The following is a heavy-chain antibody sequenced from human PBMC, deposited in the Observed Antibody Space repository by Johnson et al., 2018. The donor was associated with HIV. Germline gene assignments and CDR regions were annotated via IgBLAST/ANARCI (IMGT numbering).Heavy chain of an antibody. Sequence: VQLVESGGALVQPGGSLRLSCEGFGFMFDDHGLSWIRQAPGKWLEWVSGINWNGGATGYADSVKGRCTISRDNDRNSLYLQMNNLRVEDTALYYCVRRDSGSLSFDIWGQGTMVSVSS. CDR1: GFMFDDHG. V-gene: IGHV3-20*04. J-gene: IGHJ3*02. CDR2: INWNGGAT. CDR3: VRRDSGSLSFDI. D-gene: IGHD1-26*01.